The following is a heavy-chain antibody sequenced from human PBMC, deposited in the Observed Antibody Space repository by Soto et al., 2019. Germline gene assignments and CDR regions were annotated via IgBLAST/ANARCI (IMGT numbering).Heavy chain of an antibody. CDR2: ISSSSSTI. CDR1: GFTFSSYS. V-gene: IGHV3-48*01. Sequence: GGSLRLSCAASGFTFSSYSMNWVRQAPGKGLEWVSYISSSSSTIYYADSVKGRFTISRDNAKNSLYLQMNSLRAEDTAVYYCARDGIGGIAVAGVQHWGQGTLVTVSS. J-gene: IGHJ1*01. D-gene: IGHD6-19*01. CDR3: ARDGIGGIAVAGVQH.